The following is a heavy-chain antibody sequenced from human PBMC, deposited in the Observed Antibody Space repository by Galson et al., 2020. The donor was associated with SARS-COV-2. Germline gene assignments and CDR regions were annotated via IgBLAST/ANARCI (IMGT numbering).Heavy chain of an antibody. CDR2: INPNRGGT. CDR1: GYTFTGYY. Sequence: ASVKVSCKAPGYTFTGYYMHWVRQATGQGLEWRGWINPNRGGTNYAQKFQGRVTMTRDTSISIAYMELSRLRSDDTAVYYCARDGTAMVTNGFDIWGQGTMVTVSS. J-gene: IGHJ3*02. D-gene: IGHD5-18*01. CDR3: ARDGTAMVTNGFDI. V-gene: IGHV1-2*02.